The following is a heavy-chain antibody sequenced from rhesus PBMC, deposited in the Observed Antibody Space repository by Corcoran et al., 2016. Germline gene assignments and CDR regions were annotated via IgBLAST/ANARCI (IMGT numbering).Heavy chain of an antibody. J-gene: IGHJ4*01. CDR2: ISGSSGST. CDR3: ARGAGRSSGWYFDY. D-gene: IGHD6-31*01. Sequence: QVQLQESGPGLVKPSETLSLTCAVSGGSISSSNWWSWIRQPPGKGLEWIGYISGSSGSTYYNPSLKSRVTSSTDTSKNQFSLKLSSVTAADTAVYYCARGAGRSSGWYFDYWGQGVLVTVSS. V-gene: IGHV4-65*01. CDR1: GGSISSSNW.